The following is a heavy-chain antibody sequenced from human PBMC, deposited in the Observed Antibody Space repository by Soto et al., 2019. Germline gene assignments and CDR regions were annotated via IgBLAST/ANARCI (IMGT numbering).Heavy chain of an antibody. CDR3: ARFGYSTNIGIDY. CDR2: IYYSGST. D-gene: IGHD3-22*01. Sequence: QSLTCTVSGGYIRSGGYYWSWTRQHPGKGLEWIGYIYYSGSTYYNPSLKSRVTISVDTSKNQFSLKLSSVTAADTAVYYCARFGYSTNIGIDYWGQGTLVTVSS. V-gene: IGHV4-31*03. J-gene: IGHJ4*02. CDR1: GGYIRSGGYY.